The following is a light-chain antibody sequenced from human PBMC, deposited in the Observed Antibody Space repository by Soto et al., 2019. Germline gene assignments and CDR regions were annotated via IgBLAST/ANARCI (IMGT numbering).Light chain of an antibody. J-gene: IGLJ1*01. CDR3: ATWDDSLNGFYV. V-gene: IGLV1-47*01. CDR1: TSNIGSNY. Sequence: QSVLTHPPSASRNPGHGFTISCSRSTSNIGSNYLYWYQQLPVTAPKLLIYRNNPRPSGFPDRLYGYKSGTSASLAISGLRSDDEADYFCATWDDSLNGFYVFGTWTKVTVL. CDR2: RNN.